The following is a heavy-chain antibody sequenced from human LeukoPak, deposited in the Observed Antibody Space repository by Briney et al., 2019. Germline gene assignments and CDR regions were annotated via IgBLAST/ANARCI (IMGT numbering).Heavy chain of an antibody. CDR3: ASSSSYSSSYGMDV. CDR2: IYYSGST. J-gene: IGHJ6*02. V-gene: IGHV4-59*08. Sequence: SETLSLTCAVSGGSISGFYWSWIRQSAGKGLEWIGYIYYSGSTNYNPSLKSRVTISVDTSKNQFSLKLSSVTAADTAVYYCASSSSYSSSYGMDVWGQGTTVTVSS. CDR1: GGSISGFY. D-gene: IGHD6-13*01.